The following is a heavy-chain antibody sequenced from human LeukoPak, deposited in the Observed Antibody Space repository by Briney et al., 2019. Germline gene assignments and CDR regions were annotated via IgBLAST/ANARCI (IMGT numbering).Heavy chain of an antibody. CDR1: GCSISSYY. D-gene: IGHD2-15*01. J-gene: IGHJ5*02. CDR3: AREPMLYCSGGSCYSAWFDP. CDR2: IYYSGST. V-gene: IGHV4-59*01. Sequence: SETLSLTCTVSGCSISSYYWSWIRQPPGKGLEGSGYIYYSGSTNYNPSLKSLLTISVDTSKNLFSLKLSSVTAADTAVYYCAREPMLYCSGGSCYSAWFDPWGQGTLVTVSS.